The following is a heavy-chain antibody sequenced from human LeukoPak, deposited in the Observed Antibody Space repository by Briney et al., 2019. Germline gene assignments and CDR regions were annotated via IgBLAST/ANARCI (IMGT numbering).Heavy chain of an antibody. J-gene: IGHJ4*02. CDR3: ARIQEPEYYFDY. D-gene: IGHD5-18*01. V-gene: IGHV3-53*01. CDR2: IYSGGST. CDR1: GFTLSSNY. Sequence: PGGSLRLSCAASGFTLSSNYMSWVRQAPGKGLEWVSVIYSGGSTYYADSVKGRFTISRDNSKNTLYLQMNSLRAEDTAVYYCARIQEPEYYFDYWGQGTLVTVSS.